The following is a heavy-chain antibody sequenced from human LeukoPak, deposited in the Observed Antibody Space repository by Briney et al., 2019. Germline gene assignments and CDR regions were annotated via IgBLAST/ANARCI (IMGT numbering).Heavy chain of an antibody. Sequence: GRSLRLSCAASGFTFSSYAMRWVRQAPGKGLEWVAVISYDGSNKYYADSVKGRFTISRDNSKNTLYLQMNSLRAEDTAVYYCARDREQQLGPFDYWGQGTLVTVSS. CDR1: GFTFSSYA. V-gene: IGHV3-30*04. J-gene: IGHJ4*02. CDR3: ARDREQQLGPFDY. D-gene: IGHD6-13*01. CDR2: ISYDGSNK.